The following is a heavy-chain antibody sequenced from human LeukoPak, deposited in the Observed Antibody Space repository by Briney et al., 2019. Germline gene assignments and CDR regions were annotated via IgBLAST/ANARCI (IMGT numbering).Heavy chain of an antibody. CDR3: ARMAGAGYYFYMDV. CDR2: INWNGGST. Sequence: GSLRLSCAAPGFTFDDHGMSWVRQAPGKGLEWVSGINWNGGSTGYADSVTGRFTISRDNANNSLFLQMNSLRVEDTALYYCARMAGAGYYFYMDVWGKGTTVTVSS. V-gene: IGHV3-20*04. D-gene: IGHD6-19*01. CDR1: GFTFDDHG. J-gene: IGHJ6*03.